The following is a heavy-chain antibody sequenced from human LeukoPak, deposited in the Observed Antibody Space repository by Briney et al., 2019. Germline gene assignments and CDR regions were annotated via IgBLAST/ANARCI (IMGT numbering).Heavy chain of an antibody. V-gene: IGHV3-53*01. CDR3: ARGVKDRYYYYMDV. Sequence: PGGSLRLSCAASGFTVSSNYMSWVRQAPGKGLEWVSVIYSGGSTYYADSVKGRFTISGDNSKNTLYLQMNSLRAEDTAVYYCARGVKDRYYYYMDVWGKGTTVTISS. D-gene: IGHD3-22*01. CDR1: GFTVSSNY. CDR2: IYSGGST. J-gene: IGHJ6*03.